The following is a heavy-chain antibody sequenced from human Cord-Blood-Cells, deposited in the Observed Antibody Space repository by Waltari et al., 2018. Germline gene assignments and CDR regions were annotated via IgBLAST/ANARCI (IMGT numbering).Heavy chain of an antibody. CDR2: IYHSAGT. J-gene: IGHJ4*02. Sequence: QVQLQGPGPGLVKPSETLSLTCAVSGYSIISGYYWGWLRQPPGKGLEWIGSIYHSAGTYYNTSLNDRVTISVDTSKNQFSLMLSSVTAADTAVDYCARLGYCGGDCYPYYFDYWGQGTLVTVSS. CDR3: ARLGYCGGDCYPYYFDY. CDR1: GYSIISGYY. V-gene: IGHV4-38-2*01. D-gene: IGHD2-21*01.